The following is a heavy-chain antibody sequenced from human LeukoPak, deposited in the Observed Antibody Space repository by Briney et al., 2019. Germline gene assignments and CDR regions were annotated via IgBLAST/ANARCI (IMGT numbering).Heavy chain of an antibody. Sequence: GGSLRLSCAASGFTFSSYEMNWVRQAPGKGLEWVSYISGSGSTIYYADSVKGRFTISRDNSKNSLYLQMNSLRAEDTAVYYCAELGITMIGGVWGKGTTVTISS. J-gene: IGHJ6*04. CDR2: ISGSGSTI. D-gene: IGHD3-10*02. V-gene: IGHV3-48*03. CDR1: GFTFSSYE. CDR3: AELGITMIGGV.